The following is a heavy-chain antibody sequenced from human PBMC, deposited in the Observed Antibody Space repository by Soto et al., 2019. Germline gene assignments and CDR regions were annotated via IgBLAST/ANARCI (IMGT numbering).Heavy chain of an antibody. CDR2: IYYSGST. D-gene: IGHD1-26*01. V-gene: IGHV4-31*03. CDR1: GGSISSGGYY. Sequence: SETLSLTCTVSGGSISSGGYYWSWIRQHPGKGLEWIGYIYYSGSTYYNPSLKSRVTISVDTSKNQFSLKLSSVTAADTAVYYCARERRGATLHYYGMDVWGQGTTVTVS. J-gene: IGHJ6*02. CDR3: ARERRGATLHYYGMDV.